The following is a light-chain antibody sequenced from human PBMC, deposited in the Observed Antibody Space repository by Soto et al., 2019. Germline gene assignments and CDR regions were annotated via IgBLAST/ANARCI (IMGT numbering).Light chain of an antibody. J-gene: IGLJ3*02. CDR1: SSDIGAYNH. V-gene: IGLV2-14*01. Sequence: QSALTQPASVSGSPGQSITISCTGTSSDIGAYNHVSWYQQYPGKAPTLMIYEVTNRPSGVSSRFSGSKSGNTASLTISGLQAEDEGDYYCSSYTTNDTWVFGGGTKVTVL. CDR2: EVT. CDR3: SSYTTNDTWV.